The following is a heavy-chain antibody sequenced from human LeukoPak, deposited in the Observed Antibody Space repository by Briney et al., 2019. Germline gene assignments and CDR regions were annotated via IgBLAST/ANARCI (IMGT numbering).Heavy chain of an antibody. V-gene: IGHV3-7*01. D-gene: IGHD7-27*01. CDR2: IDQDGSDK. J-gene: IGHJ5*02. CDR1: GFTFSSYW. CDR3: ARATLGWFDP. Sequence: AGGSLRLSCAASGFTFSSYWMSWVRQAPGKGLEWVASIDQDGSDKFSVDSVKGRFTISRDNARNSMYLQMNSLRAEDTAVYYCARATLGWFDPWGQGTLVTVSS.